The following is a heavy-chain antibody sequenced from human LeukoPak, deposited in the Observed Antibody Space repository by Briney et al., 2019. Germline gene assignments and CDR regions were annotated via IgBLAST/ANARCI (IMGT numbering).Heavy chain of an antibody. J-gene: IGHJ4*02. D-gene: IGHD2-2*01. CDR3: AKKKCSSSSCWFDY. V-gene: IGHV3-9*03. Sequence: GGSLRLSCAAAGFTCDDYDMHWVRQVPGKGLEWVSGISWNSARTGYGDSVKGRFTISRDNAKKTLYLQMNSLRAEDMALYYCAKKKCSSSSCWFDYWGQGTLVTVSS. CDR1: GFTCDDYD. CDR2: ISWNSART.